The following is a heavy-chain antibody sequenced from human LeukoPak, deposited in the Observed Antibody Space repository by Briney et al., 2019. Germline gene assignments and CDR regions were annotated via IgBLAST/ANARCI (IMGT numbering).Heavy chain of an antibody. CDR3: VRDSVYATNWFDP. CDR2: IYYTGST. Sequence: SETLSLTCTVSGASISSSYWNWIRQPPGKGLEWIGYIYYTGSTNYNPSLTGRVTLSIDTSKNHFSLKLRSVTAADTAVYFCVRDSVYATNWFDPWGQGTLVTVSS. CDR1: GASISSSY. J-gene: IGHJ5*02. V-gene: IGHV4-59*01. D-gene: IGHD2-8*01.